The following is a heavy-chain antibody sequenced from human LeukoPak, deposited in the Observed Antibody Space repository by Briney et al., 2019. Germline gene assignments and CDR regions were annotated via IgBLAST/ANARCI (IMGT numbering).Heavy chain of an antibody. D-gene: IGHD3-10*01. V-gene: IGHV4-39*07. CDR1: GGSISNTNYY. CDR2: IFFTGST. J-gene: IGHJ5*02. Sequence: SETLSLTCTVSGGSISNTNYYWGWIRRPPGKGLEWIGSIFFTGSTYYNPPLKSRVTISVDTSKNQFSLKLSSVTAADTAVYYCARGKNYYGSGSYYNAKPRPLNWFDPWGQGTLVTVSS. CDR3: ARGKNYYGSGSYYNAKPRPLNWFDP.